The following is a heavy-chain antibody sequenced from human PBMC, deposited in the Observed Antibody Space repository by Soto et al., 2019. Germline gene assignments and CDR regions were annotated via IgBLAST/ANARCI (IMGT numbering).Heavy chain of an antibody. D-gene: IGHD6-13*01. V-gene: IGHV3-13*01. CDR3: ARAGAAALNWFDP. Sequence: GGSLRLSCAASGFTFSSYDMHWVRQATGKGLEWVSAIGTAGDTYYPDSVKGRFTISRDNAKNSLYLQMNSLRDEDTAVYYCARAGAAALNWFDPWGQGTLVTVSS. CDR1: GFTFSSYD. CDR2: IGTAGDT. J-gene: IGHJ5*02.